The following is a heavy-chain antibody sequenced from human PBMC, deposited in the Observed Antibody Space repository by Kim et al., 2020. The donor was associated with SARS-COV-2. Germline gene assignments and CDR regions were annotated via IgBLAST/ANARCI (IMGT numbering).Heavy chain of an antibody. CDR1: GGSFSGYY. CDR2: INHSGST. Sequence: SETLSLTCAVYGGSFSGYYWSWIRQPPGKGLEWIGEINHSGSTNYNPSLKNRVTISVDTSKNQFSLKLSTVTAADTAVYYCARGRWIQLWFYYYGMDVWGQGTTVTVSS. D-gene: IGHD5-18*01. J-gene: IGHJ6*02. V-gene: IGHV4-34*01. CDR3: ARGRWIQLWFYYYGMDV.